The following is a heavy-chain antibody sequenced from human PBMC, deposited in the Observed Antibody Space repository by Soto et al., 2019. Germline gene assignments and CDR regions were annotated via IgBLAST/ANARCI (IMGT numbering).Heavy chain of an antibody. Sequence: EVQLVESVGGLVQPGGSLRLSCSASEFSFSDYWMTWVRQAPGKGLEWVASIKKDGSEKSYVDSVKGRFTISRDNAKNSLYLHMSSLRDEDTAVYYCARRAAVVGLDYWGQGALVTVSS. CDR2: IKKDGSEK. CDR1: EFSFSDYW. J-gene: IGHJ4*02. V-gene: IGHV3-7*01. D-gene: IGHD6-13*01. CDR3: ARRAAVVGLDY.